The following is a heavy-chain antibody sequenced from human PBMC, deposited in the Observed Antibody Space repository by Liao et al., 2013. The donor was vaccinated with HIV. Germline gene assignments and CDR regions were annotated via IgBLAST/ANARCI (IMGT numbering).Heavy chain of an antibody. CDR3: ARVWPPNCWSTSCQGRGGYIDY. J-gene: IGHJ4*02. V-gene: IGHV4-39*07. D-gene: IGHD2-2*01. CDR1: GDSISNSNYY. CDR2: IYYTGST. Sequence: QLQLQESGPGLVKPSETLSLICTVSGDSISNSNYYWGWIRQPPGKGLEWIGNIYYTGSTYDNPSLQSRGTISVDTSKNQFSLRLSSVTAADTAIYYCARVWPPNCWSTSCQGRGGYIDYWGRGTLVTVSS.